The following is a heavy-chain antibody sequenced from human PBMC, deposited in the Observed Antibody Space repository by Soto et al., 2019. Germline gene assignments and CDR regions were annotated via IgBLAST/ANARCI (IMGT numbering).Heavy chain of an antibody. D-gene: IGHD3-22*01. CDR3: ARDGAGMGAYYYDSSGSPPDY. V-gene: IGHV3-33*08. CDR2: IWYDGSNK. J-gene: IGHJ4*02. CDR1: GFTFSSYG. Sequence: PGGSLRLSCAASGFTFSSYGMHWVRQAPGKGLEWVAVIWYDGSNKYYADSVKGRFTISRDNSKNTLYLQMNSLRAEDTAVYYCARDGAGMGAYYYDSSGSPPDYWGQGTLVTVSS.